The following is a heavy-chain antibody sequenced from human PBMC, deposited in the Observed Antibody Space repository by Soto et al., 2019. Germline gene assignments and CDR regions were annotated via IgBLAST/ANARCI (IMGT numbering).Heavy chain of an antibody. J-gene: IGHJ3*02. CDR2: ISGSGGST. CDR3: ARSAYYYGSGSLRRAFDI. CDR1: GFTFSSYA. Sequence: PGGSLSLSCAASGFTFSSYAMSWVRQAPGKGLEWVSAISGSGGSTYYADSVKGRFTISRDNSKNTLYLQMNSLRAEDTAVYYCARSAYYYGSGSLRRAFDIWGQGTMVTVSS. D-gene: IGHD3-10*01. V-gene: IGHV3-23*01.